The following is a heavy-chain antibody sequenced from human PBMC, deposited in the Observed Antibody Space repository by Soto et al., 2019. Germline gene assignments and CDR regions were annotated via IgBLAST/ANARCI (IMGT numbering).Heavy chain of an antibody. D-gene: IGHD6-19*01. CDR2: ISYVGSPT. CDR3: VRGSSSYTGSYALEA. Sequence: GGSLRLSCAASGFTFSSYGMHWVRQAPGKGLEWVAVISYVGSPTFYADSVKGRFTLSRDNAKKTVDLQMNSLRVEDTALYYCVRGSSSYTGSYALEAWGQGTVVTVSS. CDR1: GFTFSSYG. V-gene: IGHV3-30*03. J-gene: IGHJ3*01.